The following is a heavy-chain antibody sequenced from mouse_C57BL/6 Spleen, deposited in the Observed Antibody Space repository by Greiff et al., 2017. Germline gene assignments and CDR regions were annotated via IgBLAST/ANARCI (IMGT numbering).Heavy chain of an antibody. CDR3: AREGDEGYAGRYVDV. CDR1: GYTFTSYW. Sequence: QVQLQQSGAELVKPGASVKLSCKASGYTFTSYWMHWVKQRPGQGLEWIGMIHPNSGSTNYNEKFKSKATLTVDKSSSTAYLQLSSLTYEDSAVYCCAREGDEGYAGRYVDVWGTGTTVTVSA. J-gene: IGHJ1*03. D-gene: IGHD2-2*01. CDR2: IHPNSGST. V-gene: IGHV1-64*01.